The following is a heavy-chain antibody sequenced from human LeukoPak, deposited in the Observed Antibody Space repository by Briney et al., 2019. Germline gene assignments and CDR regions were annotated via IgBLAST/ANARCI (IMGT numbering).Heavy chain of an antibody. D-gene: IGHD4-17*01. CDR3: ARDTNGDGWFDP. CDR1: GFTFSSYE. CDR2: ISSSGSTI. Sequence: GGSLRLSCAASGFTFSSYEMNWVRQAPGKGLEWVSYISSSGSTIYYADSVKGRFTISRDNAKNSLHLQMNSLRAEDTSVYYCARDTNGDGWFDPWGQGTLVTVSS. J-gene: IGHJ5*02. V-gene: IGHV3-48*03.